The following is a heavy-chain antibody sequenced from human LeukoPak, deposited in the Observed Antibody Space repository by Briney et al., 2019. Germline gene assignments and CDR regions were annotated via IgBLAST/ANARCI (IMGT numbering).Heavy chain of an antibody. CDR2: IHRSGSP. Sequence: SETLSLTCTVSLDSTTSNFWSWVRQPPGKSLEWIGEIHRSGSPNYNPSLQSRVTISIDGSRNQIALELSSVTAADTAVYYCAREILGGFNPGAYWGQGTLVTVSS. J-gene: IGHJ4*02. D-gene: IGHD1-14*01. V-gene: IGHV4-4*02. CDR3: AREILGGFNPGAY. CDR1: LDSTTSNF.